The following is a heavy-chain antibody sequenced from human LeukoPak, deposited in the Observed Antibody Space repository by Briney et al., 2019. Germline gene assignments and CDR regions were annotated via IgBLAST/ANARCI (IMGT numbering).Heavy chain of an antibody. CDR2: INPDGSEN. J-gene: IGHJ4*02. CDR3: GRGKGPGSYLTDY. V-gene: IGHV3-7*01. D-gene: IGHD3-10*01. CDR1: GFTFTNYW. Sequence: GGSLRLSCAVSGFTFTNYWMSWVRQAPGKGPEWVANINPDGSENYYVDSVKGRFTISRDNSKNTVYLQMDSLRLDDTALYYCGRGKGPGSYLTDYWGQGSLVTVSS.